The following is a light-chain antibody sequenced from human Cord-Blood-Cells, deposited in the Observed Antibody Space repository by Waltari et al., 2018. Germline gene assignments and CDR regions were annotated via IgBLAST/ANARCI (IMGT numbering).Light chain of an antibody. J-gene: IGLJ3*02. Sequence: QSVLTPPPSLSGAPGQRVTIACTGSSSNLGAGYDVPWYQQLPGTAPKLLIYGNSNRPSGVPDRFSGSKSGTSASLAITGLQAEDEADYYCQSYDSSLSVWVFGGGTKLTVL. V-gene: IGLV1-40*01. CDR2: GNS. CDR1: SSNLGAGYD. CDR3: QSYDSSLSVWV.